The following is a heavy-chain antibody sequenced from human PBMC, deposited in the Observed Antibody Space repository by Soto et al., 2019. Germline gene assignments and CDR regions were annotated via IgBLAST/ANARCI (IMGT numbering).Heavy chain of an antibody. J-gene: IGHJ4*02. CDR2: ISSSSTI. D-gene: IGHD1-26*01. Sequence: GGSLRLSCAASGFTFSSYSMNWVRQAPGKGLEWVSYISSSSTIYYADSVKGRFTISRDNAKNSLYLQMNSLRAEDTAVYYCARERKLNGGGDYWGQGTLVTVSS. CDR3: ARERKLNGGGDY. V-gene: IGHV3-48*01. CDR1: GFTFSSYS.